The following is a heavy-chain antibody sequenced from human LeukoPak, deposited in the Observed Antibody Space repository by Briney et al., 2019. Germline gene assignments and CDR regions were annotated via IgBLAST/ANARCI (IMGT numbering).Heavy chain of an antibody. CDR3: VRDFSGAVDS. D-gene: IGHD1-26*01. J-gene: IGHJ4*02. CDR2: ISGDGGPT. Sequence: GGSLRLSCAASGFTFDDYAMHWVRQAPGKGLEWVSLISGDGGPTYYADSVKGRFTISRDNSKNSLYLQMNSLRADDTAIYYCVRDFSGAVDSWGQGTLVTVSS. CDR1: GFTFDDYA. V-gene: IGHV3-43*02.